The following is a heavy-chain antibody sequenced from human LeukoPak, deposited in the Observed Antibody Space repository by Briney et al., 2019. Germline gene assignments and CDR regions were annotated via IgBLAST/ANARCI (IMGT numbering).Heavy chain of an antibody. CDR3: AAISYSGTWPVGY. CDR2: SAGGDTT. V-gene: IGHV3-53*01. D-gene: IGHD6-25*01. J-gene: IGHJ4*02. CDR1: GFTVSSNY. Sequence: GGSLRLSCAASGFTVSSNYMSWVRQAPGEGLEWVSGISAGGDTTYTADSVRGRFTISRDNSNNTLYLQMNTLTAEDTAVYYCAAISYSGTWPVGYWGQGILVTVTA.